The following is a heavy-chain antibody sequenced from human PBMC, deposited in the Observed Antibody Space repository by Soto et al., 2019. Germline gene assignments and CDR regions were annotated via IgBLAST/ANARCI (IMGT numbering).Heavy chain of an antibody. CDR2: IYYSGST. CDR3: ARIFCSGGSCYPDYFDY. CDR1: GGSISSYY. J-gene: IGHJ4*02. D-gene: IGHD2-15*01. V-gene: IGHV4-59*01. Sequence: SETLSLTCTVSGGSISSYYWSWIRQPPGKGLEWIGYIYYSGSTNYNPSLKSRVTISVDTSKNQFSLKLSSVTAADTAVYYCARIFCSGGSCYPDYFDYWGQGTLVTVSS.